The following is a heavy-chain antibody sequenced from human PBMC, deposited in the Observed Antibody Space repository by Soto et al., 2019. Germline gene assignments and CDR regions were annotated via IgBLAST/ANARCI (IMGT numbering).Heavy chain of an antibody. CDR3: ASTITMVRGVTQVPFDY. CDR1: GGSFSGYY. V-gene: IGHV4-34*01. Sequence: SETLSLTCAVYGGSFSGYYWSWIRQPPGKGLEWIGEINHSGSTNYNPSLKSRVTISVDTSKNQFSLKLSSVTAADTAVYYCASTITMVRGVTQVPFDYWGQGTLVTVSS. CDR2: INHSGST. D-gene: IGHD3-10*01. J-gene: IGHJ4*02.